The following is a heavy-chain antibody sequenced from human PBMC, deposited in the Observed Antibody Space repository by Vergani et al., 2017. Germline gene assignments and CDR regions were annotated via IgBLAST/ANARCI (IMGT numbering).Heavy chain of an antibody. CDR1: GFTFTSYG. V-gene: IGHV3-23*01. CDR2: ISASGGST. CDR3: AKDRPRDWETPLFLFDY. Sequence: EVQLLESGGGLVQPGESLRLSCTVSGFTFTSYGISWVRQAPGKGLEWVSGISASGGSTHYTDTVKGRFIISRYISQNPLYLQMSSLRADDTAVYYCAKDRPRDWETPLFLFDYWGQGTLVAVSS. D-gene: IGHD1-26*01. J-gene: IGHJ4*02.